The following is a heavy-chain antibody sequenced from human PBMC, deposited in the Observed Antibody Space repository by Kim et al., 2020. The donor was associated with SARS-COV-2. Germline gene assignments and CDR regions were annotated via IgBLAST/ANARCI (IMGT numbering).Heavy chain of an antibody. CDR3: AKLWTDYYDSSGSDL. J-gene: IGHJ2*01. CDR1: GFTFSSYA. Sequence: GGSLRLSCAASGFTFSSYAMSWVRQAPGKGLEWVSAISGSGGSTYYADSVKGRFTISRDNSKNTLYLQMNSLRAEDTAVYYCAKLWTDYYDSSGSDLWGRGTLVTVSS. V-gene: IGHV3-23*01. CDR2: ISGSGGST. D-gene: IGHD3-22*01.